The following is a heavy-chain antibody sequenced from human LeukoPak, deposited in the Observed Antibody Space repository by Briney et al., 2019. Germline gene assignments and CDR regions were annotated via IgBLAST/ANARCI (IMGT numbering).Heavy chain of an antibody. Sequence: ASVKVSCKAAGYTFTSYGISWVRQAPGQGLEWMGWISAYNGNTNYAQKLQGRVTMTTGTSTSTDYMELRSLSSDATAVYYCARGWEWLTPFDYWGQGTLVTVSS. D-gene: IGHD6-19*01. V-gene: IGHV1-18*04. CDR2: ISAYNGNT. CDR3: ARGWEWLTPFDY. CDR1: GYTFTSYG. J-gene: IGHJ4*02.